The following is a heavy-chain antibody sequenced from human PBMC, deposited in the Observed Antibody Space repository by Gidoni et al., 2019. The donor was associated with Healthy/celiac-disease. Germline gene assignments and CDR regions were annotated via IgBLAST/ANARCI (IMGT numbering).Heavy chain of an antibody. D-gene: IGHD2-15*01. J-gene: IGHJ4*02. Sequence: QAQLVQSGAEVKKPGASLQVSCKASVDTFTSYAMHWVRQAPGQRLEWMGWINAGNGNTKYSQKFQGRVTITSDTSASTAYMELSSLRSEDTAVYYCARVSGDCSGGSCYDDYWGQGTLVTVSS. V-gene: IGHV1-3*01. CDR3: ARVSGDCSGGSCYDDY. CDR1: VDTFTSYA. CDR2: INAGNGNT.